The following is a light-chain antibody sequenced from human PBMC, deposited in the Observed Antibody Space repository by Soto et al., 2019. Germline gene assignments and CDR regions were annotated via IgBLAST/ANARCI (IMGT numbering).Light chain of an antibody. CDR3: QQFGGSPPSWT. J-gene: IGKJ1*01. V-gene: IGKV3-20*01. CDR2: GAS. Sequence: ESVLTQSPGTLSLSPGERATLSCRASQSVSSNSLAWYQQKPGQAPRLLIYGASSRATGTPDRFSGSGSGTDFTLTISRLVPEDFAVYYCQQFGGSPPSWTFGQGTKGEI. CDR1: QSVSSNS.